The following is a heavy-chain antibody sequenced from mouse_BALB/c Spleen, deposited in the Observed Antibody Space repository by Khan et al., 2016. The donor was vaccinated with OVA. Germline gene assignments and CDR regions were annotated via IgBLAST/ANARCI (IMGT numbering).Heavy chain of an antibody. Sequence: VQLQQSGTELARPGASVNLSCKASGYTFTGYWMQWVKQRPGQGLEWIGAIYPGDGNTRYTQKFKGKATLTADKSSSTAYMQLSSLASEESAVYYCARGGITTGYFDYGGQGTTLTVSS. J-gene: IGHJ2*01. CDR2: IYPGDGNT. CDR1: GYTFTGYW. CDR3: ARGGITTGYFDY. D-gene: IGHD1-1*01. V-gene: IGHV1-87*01.